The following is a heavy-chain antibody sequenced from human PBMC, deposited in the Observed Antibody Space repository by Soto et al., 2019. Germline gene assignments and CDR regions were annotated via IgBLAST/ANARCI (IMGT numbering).Heavy chain of an antibody. CDR3: ARDFDYVGYFDY. D-gene: IGHD4-17*01. Sequence: ASVKVSCKASGYTFTSYGISWVRQAPGQGLEWMGWISAYNGNTNYAQKLQGRVTMTTDTSTSTAYMELRSLGSDDTAVYYCARDFDYVGYFDYWGQGTLVTVSS. CDR2: ISAYNGNT. CDR1: GYTFTSYG. V-gene: IGHV1-18*04. J-gene: IGHJ4*02.